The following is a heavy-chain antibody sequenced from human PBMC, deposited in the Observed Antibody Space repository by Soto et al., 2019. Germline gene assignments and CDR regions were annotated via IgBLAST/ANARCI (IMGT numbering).Heavy chain of an antibody. D-gene: IGHD3-22*01. Sequence: GGSLRLSCAASGFTFTRYSMNWVRQAPGKGLEWVSSITISSNTIYYADSVKGRFTVSRDNSRNSLYLQMSSLRAEDTAVYYCSRDYYCGSGGYSPLDYWGQGALVTVSS. CDR2: ITISSNTI. CDR1: GFTFTRYS. J-gene: IGHJ4*02. CDR3: SRDYYCGSGGYSPLDY. V-gene: IGHV3-21*01.